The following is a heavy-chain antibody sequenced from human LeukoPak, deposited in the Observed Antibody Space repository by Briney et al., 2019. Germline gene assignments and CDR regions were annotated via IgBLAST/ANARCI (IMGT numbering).Heavy chain of an antibody. CDR1: GGSISSGGYY. V-gene: IGHV4-31*03. J-gene: IGHJ1*01. CDR3: ARGGAARLHFQN. CDR2: IYYSGST. Sequence: SQTLSLTCTVSGGSISSGGYYWSWIRQHPGKGLEWIGYIYYSGSTYYNPSLQSRVTISVDTSKNQFSLNLNSVTAADTAVYYCARGGAARLHFQNWGQGTLVTVSS. D-gene: IGHD6-6*01.